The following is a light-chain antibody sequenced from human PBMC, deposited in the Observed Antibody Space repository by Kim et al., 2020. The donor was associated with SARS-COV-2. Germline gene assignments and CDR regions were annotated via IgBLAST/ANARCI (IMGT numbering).Light chain of an antibody. Sequence: AALEDRVSITCRASQSIPRWSAWYQQTPGKAPKVLIYHASNLESGVPSRFSGSGSGTEFTLTISSLQPDDFASYYCQQYDSYPWTFGQGTQVDIK. J-gene: IGKJ1*01. CDR1: QSIPRW. CDR2: HAS. V-gene: IGKV1-5*03. CDR3: QQYDSYPWT.